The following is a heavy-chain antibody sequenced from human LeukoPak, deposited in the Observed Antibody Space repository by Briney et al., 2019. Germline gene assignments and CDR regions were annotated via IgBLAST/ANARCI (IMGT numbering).Heavy chain of an antibody. Sequence: VASVKVSCKASGYIFTDYYMHWVRQAPGQELGWMGRINPNSGGTNYAQKFQGRVTMTRDTSISTAYTELSSLRSEDTATYYCAREEHQNDAFDIWGQGTLVTVSS. CDR2: INPNSGGT. CDR1: GYIFTDYY. CDR3: AREEHQNDAFDI. D-gene: IGHD1-26*01. V-gene: IGHV1/OR15-1*02. J-gene: IGHJ3*02.